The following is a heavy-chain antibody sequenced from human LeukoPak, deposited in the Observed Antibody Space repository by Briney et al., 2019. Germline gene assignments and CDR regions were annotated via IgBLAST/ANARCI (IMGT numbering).Heavy chain of an antibody. CDR1: GFTFSSYA. J-gene: IGHJ4*02. CDR3: AKMGGSSHLYYFDY. CDR2: ISGSGGST. V-gene: IGHV3-23*01. Sequence: QTGGSLRLSCAASGFTFSSYAMSWVRQAPGKGLEWVSAISGSGGSTYYADSVKGRFTISRDNSKNTLYLQMNSLRAEDTAVYYCAKMGGSSHLYYFDYWGQGTLVTVSS. D-gene: IGHD2-2*01.